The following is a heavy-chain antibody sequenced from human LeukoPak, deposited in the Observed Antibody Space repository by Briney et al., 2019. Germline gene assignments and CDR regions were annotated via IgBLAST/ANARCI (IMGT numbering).Heavy chain of an antibody. V-gene: IGHV3-23*01. J-gene: IGHJ3*02. CDR1: GFTFSKHW. D-gene: IGHD3-10*01. CDR3: ARVQSGSYYPDAFDI. CDR2: ISGSGGST. Sequence: GGSLGLSCVASGFTFSKHWMSWVRQAPGKGLEWVSAISGSGGSTYYADSVKGRFTISRDNSKNTLFLQMNSLRAEDTAVYYCARVQSGSYYPDAFDIWGQGTMVTVSS.